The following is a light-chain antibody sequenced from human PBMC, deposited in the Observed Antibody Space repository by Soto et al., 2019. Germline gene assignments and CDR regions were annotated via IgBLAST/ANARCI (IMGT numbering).Light chain of an antibody. CDR2: DAS. CDR1: QSVSSY. CDR3: QQYGTSPIT. Sequence: EIVLTQSPATLSLSPGERATLSCRASQSVSSYLAWYQQKPGQAPRLLIYDASNRATGIPARFSGSGSGTDFTLTISSLEPEDFAVYHCQQYGTSPITFGQGTRLEI. J-gene: IGKJ5*01. V-gene: IGKV3-11*01.